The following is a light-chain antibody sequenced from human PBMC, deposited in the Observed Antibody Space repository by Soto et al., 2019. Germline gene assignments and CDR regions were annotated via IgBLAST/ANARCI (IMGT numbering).Light chain of an antibody. V-gene: IGKV4-1*01. CDR2: WAS. Sequence: DIVMTQSPDSLSVSLGERATINCKSSQSVLYSSNNKNYLAWYQHKPRQPPKLLMYWASTRESGVPDRFSGSVSGTDFALTISSLQAGDVAVYYCQQHYSTPYSFGQGTKLEIK. J-gene: IGKJ2*03. CDR1: QSVLYSSNNKNY. CDR3: QQHYSTPYS.